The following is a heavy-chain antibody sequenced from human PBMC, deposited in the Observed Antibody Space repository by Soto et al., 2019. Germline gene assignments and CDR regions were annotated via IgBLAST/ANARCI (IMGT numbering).Heavy chain of an antibody. CDR1: GFTFSSYA. CDR3: AKDRPYYDILTVGWFDP. J-gene: IGHJ5*02. V-gene: IGHV3-23*01. CDR2: ISGSGGST. Sequence: EVQLLESGGGLVQPGGSLRLSCAASGFTFSSYAMSWVRQAPGKGLEWVSAISGSGGSTYYADSVKGRFTISRANSTNTLYLQMNSLRAEDTAVYYCAKDRPYYDILTVGWFDPWGQGTLVTVSS. D-gene: IGHD3-9*01.